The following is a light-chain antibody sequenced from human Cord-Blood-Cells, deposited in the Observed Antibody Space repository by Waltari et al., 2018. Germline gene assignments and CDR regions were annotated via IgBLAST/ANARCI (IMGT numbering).Light chain of an antibody. Sequence: EIVLTQSPATLSLSPGERATLSCRASQSVSSYLAWYQQKPGQAPRLLIYDASNRATDIPARFSGSGSGTDFTLTISSLEPEDFAVYYCQQRSNWPYTFGQVTKLEIK. CDR1: QSVSSY. J-gene: IGKJ2*01. V-gene: IGKV3-11*01. CDR3: QQRSNWPYT. CDR2: DAS.